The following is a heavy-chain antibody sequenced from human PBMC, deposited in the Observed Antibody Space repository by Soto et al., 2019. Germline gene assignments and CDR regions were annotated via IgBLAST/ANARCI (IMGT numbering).Heavy chain of an antibody. J-gene: IGHJ2*01. CDR3: ARPLWRDDYNWGYFDL. CDR1: GFTFSSYA. D-gene: IGHD4-4*01. V-gene: IGHV3-30-3*01. CDR2: ISYDGSNK. Sequence: QVQLVESGGGVVQPGRSLRLSCAASGFTFSSYAMHWVRQAPGKGLEWVAVISYDGSNKYYADSVKGRFTISRDNSKHXLYLRMNSLRAEDTAVYYCARPLWRDDYNWGYFDLWGRGTLVTVSS.